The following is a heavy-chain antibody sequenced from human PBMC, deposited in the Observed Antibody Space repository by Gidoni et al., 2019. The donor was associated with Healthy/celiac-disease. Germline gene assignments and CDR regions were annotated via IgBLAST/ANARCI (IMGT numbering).Heavy chain of an antibody. CDR3: ARDAPSELGGLDY. V-gene: IGHV3-30*03. CDR1: GFTFSSYG. J-gene: IGHJ4*02. CDR2: ISYDGSNK. Sequence: QVQLVESGGGVVQPGRSLRLSWAASGFTFSSYGMHWVRQAPGKGLEWVAVISYDGSNKYYADSVKGRFTISRDNSKNTLYLQMISLRAEDTAVYYCARDAPSELGGLDYWGQGTLVTVSS. D-gene: IGHD7-27*01.